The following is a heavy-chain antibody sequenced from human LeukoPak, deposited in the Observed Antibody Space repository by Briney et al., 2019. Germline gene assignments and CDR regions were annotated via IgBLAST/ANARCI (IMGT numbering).Heavy chain of an antibody. CDR3: AREFQRSDSSGYYDYYYFDY. D-gene: IGHD3-22*01. V-gene: IGHV1-2*04. Sequence: ASVKVSCKASGYTFTGYYMHWVRQAPGQGLEWMGWINPNSGGTNYAQKFQGWVTMTTDTSTSTAYMELRSLRSDDTAVYYCAREFQRSDSSGYYDYYYFDYWGQGTLVTVSS. CDR1: GYTFTGYY. J-gene: IGHJ4*02. CDR2: INPNSGGT.